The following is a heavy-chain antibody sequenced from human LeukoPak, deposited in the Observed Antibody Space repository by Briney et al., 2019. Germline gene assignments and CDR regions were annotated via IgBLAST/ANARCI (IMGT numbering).Heavy chain of an antibody. CDR1: GGSISSYY. D-gene: IGHD2-15*01. V-gene: IGHV4-59*01. Sequence: PSETLSLTCTVSGGSISSYYWSWIRQPPGKGLERIGYIYYSGSTNYNPSLESRVTISVDTSKNQFSLKLSSVTAADTAVYYCARGGGYCSGGSCYDYYYYYYMDVWGKGTTVTVSS. CDR3: ARGGGYCSGGSCYDYYYYYYMDV. CDR2: IYYSGST. J-gene: IGHJ6*03.